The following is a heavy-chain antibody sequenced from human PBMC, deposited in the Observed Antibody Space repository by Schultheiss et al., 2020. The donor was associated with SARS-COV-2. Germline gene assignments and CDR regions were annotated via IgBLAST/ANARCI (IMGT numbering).Heavy chain of an antibody. CDR1: GGSISSYY. J-gene: IGHJ6*02. D-gene: IGHD1-7*01. Sequence: SETLSLTCTVSGGSISSYYWSWIRQPAGKGLEWIGEINHSGSTNYNPSLKSRVTISVDRSKNQFSLKLSSVTAADTAVYYCARGATGTTGYYYYGMDVWGQGTTVTVSS. CDR2: INHSGST. V-gene: IGHV4-34*01. CDR3: ARGATGTTGYYYYGMDV.